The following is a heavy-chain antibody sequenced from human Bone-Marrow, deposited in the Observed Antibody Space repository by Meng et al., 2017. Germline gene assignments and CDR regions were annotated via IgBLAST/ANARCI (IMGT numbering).Heavy chain of an antibody. Sequence: ASVKVSCKASGYTFTGYYMHWVRQAPGQGLEWMGRINPNSGGTNYAQKFQGRVTMTRDTSISTAYMELSSLRSEDTAVYYCARETDGDYDYYYYGMDVWGQGNRVNVAS. CDR2: INPNSGGT. J-gene: IGHJ6*02. V-gene: IGHV1-2*06. CDR1: GYTFTGYY. CDR3: ARETDGDYDYYYYGMDV. D-gene: IGHD4-17*01.